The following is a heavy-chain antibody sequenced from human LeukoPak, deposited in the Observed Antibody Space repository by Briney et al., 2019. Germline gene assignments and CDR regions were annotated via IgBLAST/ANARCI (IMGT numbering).Heavy chain of an antibody. CDR1: GFTFSSYG. J-gene: IGHJ6*03. V-gene: IGHV3-30*02. CDR2: IRYDGSNK. Sequence: PGGSLRPSCAASGFTFSSYGMHWVRQAPGKGLEWVAFIRYDGSNKYYADSVKGRFTISRDNSKNTLYLQMNSLRAEDTAVYYCAKDLTLPWDYYYRDVWGKGTTVTVSS. CDR3: AKDLTLPWDYYYRDV. D-gene: IGHD1-14*01.